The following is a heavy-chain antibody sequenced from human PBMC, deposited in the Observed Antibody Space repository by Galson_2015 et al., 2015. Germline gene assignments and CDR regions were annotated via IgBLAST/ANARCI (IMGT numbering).Heavy chain of an antibody. CDR3: ARGAGYFDWLPRIGEYYYYYGMDV. J-gene: IGHJ6*02. D-gene: IGHD3-9*01. Sequence: SVKVSCKASGYTFTSYAMNWVRQAPGQGLEWMGWINTNTGNPTYAQGFTGRFVFSLDTSVSRAYLQISSLKAEDTAVYYCARGAGYFDWLPRIGEYYYYYGMDVWGQGTTVTVSS. CDR1: GYTFTSYA. V-gene: IGHV7-4-1*02. CDR2: INTNTGNP.